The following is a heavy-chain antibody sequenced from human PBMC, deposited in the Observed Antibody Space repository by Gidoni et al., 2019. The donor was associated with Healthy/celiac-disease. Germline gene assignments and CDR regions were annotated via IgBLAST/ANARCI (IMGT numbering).Heavy chain of an antibody. J-gene: IGHJ4*02. V-gene: IGHV4-34*01. CDR1: GESFSGYY. CDR2: INHSGST. D-gene: IGHD5-12*01. CDR3: ARGRVATTRVDY. Sequence: QVQLQQWGAGRLKPSQTLSLTCAVYGESFSGYYWSVIRQPPGKGLEWIGEINHSGSTNYNPSLKSRVTISVDTSKNQFSLKLSSVTAADTAVYYCARGRVATTRVDYWGQGTLVTVSS.